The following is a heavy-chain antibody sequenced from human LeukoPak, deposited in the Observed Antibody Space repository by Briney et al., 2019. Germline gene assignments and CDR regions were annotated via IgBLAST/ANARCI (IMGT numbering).Heavy chain of an antibody. V-gene: IGHV4-59*01. D-gene: IGHD1-26*01. Sequence: SETQSLTCTVSGGSISSYYWSWIRQPPGKGLEWIGYIYYSGYTNYNPSLKSRVTISVDTSKNQFSLKLSSVTAADTAVYYCARDYGSYFLPKYYYMDVWGKGTTVTVSS. CDR2: IYYSGYT. CDR3: ARDYGSYFLPKYYYMDV. J-gene: IGHJ6*03. CDR1: GGSISSYY.